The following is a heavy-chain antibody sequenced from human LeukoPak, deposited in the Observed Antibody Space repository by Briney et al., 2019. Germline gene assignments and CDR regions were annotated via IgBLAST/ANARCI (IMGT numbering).Heavy chain of an antibody. CDR2: INPNSGGT. J-gene: IGHJ4*02. CDR1: GYTFTGYY. CDR3: AADGYNSRRFFDY. D-gene: IGHD5-24*01. V-gene: IGHV1-2*02. Sequence: GASVKVSCKASGYTFTGYYMHWVRQAPGQGLEWMGWINPNSGGTNYAQKFQGRVTMTSDTSINTAYMELSRLMSDDTAVYYCAADGYNSRRFFDYWGQGTLVTVSS.